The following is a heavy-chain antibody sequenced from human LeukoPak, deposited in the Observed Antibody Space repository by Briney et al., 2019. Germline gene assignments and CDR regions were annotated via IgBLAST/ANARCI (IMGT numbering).Heavy chain of an antibody. J-gene: IGHJ4*02. D-gene: IGHD2/OR15-2a*01. CDR2: INSDGSWT. V-gene: IGHV3-74*01. CDR3: VTFYETY. Sequence: GGSLRLSCAASGTYWMHWVRQAPGKGLVGVSHINSDGSWTGYADSVKGRFTISKDNAKNTVSLQMNNLRAEDTADYYCVTFYETYWGRGTLVTVSS. CDR1: GTYW.